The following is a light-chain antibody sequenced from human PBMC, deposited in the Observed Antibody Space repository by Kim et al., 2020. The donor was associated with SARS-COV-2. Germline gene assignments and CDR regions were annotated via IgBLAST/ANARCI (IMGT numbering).Light chain of an antibody. J-gene: IGKJ2*01. V-gene: IGKV3-15*01. CDR2: GAS. Sequence: GSPGERAPLSCRASQSVSSNLAWYQQKPGQAPRLLIYGASTRANGIPARFSGSGSGTEFTLTISSLQSEDFAVYYCQQYNNWPGYTFGQGTKLEI. CDR3: QQYNNWPGYT. CDR1: QSVSSN.